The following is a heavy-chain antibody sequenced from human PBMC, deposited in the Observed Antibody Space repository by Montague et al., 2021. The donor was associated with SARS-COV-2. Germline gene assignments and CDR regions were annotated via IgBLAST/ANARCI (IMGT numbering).Heavy chain of an antibody. CDR2: LLVSGRT. Sequence: TLSLTCSVSGASISSGAYYWSWIRQPAGKGLEWIGRLLVSGRTSYNPSLKSRVTMSVDASENHFSLKVTSVTVADTAVYYCARLAGFHTYFAFDVWGQGTTVAVS. J-gene: IGHJ6*02. CDR3: ARLAGFHTYFAFDV. CDR1: GASISSGAYY. V-gene: IGHV4-61*02. D-gene: IGHD6-19*01.